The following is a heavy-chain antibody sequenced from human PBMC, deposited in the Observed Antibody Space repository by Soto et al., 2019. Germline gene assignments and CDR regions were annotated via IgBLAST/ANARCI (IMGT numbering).Heavy chain of an antibody. CDR1: GGTLSSYA. CDR3: ARDHSSYFDY. CDR2: IIPIFGTA. D-gene: IGHD6-19*01. J-gene: IGHJ4*02. V-gene: IGHV1-69*06. Sequence: GASVKGSRKASGGTLSSYAISWGGQAPGQGLEWMGGIIPIFGTANYAQKFQGRVTITADKSTSTVYMELSSLRSEDTAVYYCARDHSSYFDYWGQGTLVTVSS.